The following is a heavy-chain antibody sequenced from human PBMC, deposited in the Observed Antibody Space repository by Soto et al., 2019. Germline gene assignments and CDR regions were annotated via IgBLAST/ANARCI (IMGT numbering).Heavy chain of an antibody. CDR1: GFTFSSYG. V-gene: IGHV3-30*18. D-gene: IGHD2-15*01. Sequence: GGSLRLCCAASGFTFSSYGMHWVRQAPGKGLEWVAVISYDGSNKYYADSVKGRFTISRDNSKNTLYLQMNSLRAEDTAVYYCAKSLVTVVAARIHLNYYYYGMDVWGQGTTVTVSS. J-gene: IGHJ6*02. CDR3: AKSLVTVVAARIHLNYYYYGMDV. CDR2: ISYDGSNK.